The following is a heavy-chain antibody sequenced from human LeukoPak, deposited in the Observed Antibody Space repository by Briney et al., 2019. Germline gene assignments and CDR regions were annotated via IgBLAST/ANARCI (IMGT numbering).Heavy chain of an antibody. D-gene: IGHD1-26*01. CDR3: ARVLYSGSYKYFDY. CDR1: GGSISSYY. Sequence: SETLSLTCTVSGGSISSYYWSWIRQPPGKGLEWIGYIYYSGSTNYNPSLKSRVTISVDTSKTQFSLKLSSVTAADTAVYYCARVLYSGSYKYFDYWGQGTLVTVSS. V-gene: IGHV4-59*01. CDR2: IYYSGST. J-gene: IGHJ4*02.